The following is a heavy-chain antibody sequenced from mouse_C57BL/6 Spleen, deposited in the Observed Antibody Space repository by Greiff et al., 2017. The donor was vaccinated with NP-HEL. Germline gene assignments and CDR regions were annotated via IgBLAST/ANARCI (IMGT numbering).Heavy chain of an antibody. V-gene: IGHV5-6*01. D-gene: IGHD4-1*01. CDR1: GFTFSSYG. J-gene: IGHJ4*01. Sequence: EVNLVESGGDLVKPGGSLKLSCAASGFTFSSYGMSWVRQTPDKRLEWVATISSGGSYTYYPDSVKGRFTISRDNAKNTLYLQMSSLKSEDTAMYYCARESGPYAMDYWGQGTSVTVSS. CDR2: ISSGGSYT. CDR3: ARESGPYAMDY.